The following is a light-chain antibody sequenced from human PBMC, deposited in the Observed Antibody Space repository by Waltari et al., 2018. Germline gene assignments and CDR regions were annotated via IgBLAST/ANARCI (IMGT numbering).Light chain of an antibody. V-gene: IGKV1-9*01. CDR1: QDISSS. CDR3: QQVDNYPFT. Sequence: DIQLTQSPSFLSASVGDRVTITCRASQDISSSLAWYQQKPGRAPKLLIYAASTLQSGVPSRLSGSGSGTEFTLTISSLQPEYFVTYYCQQVDNYPFTFGPGTILDVK. J-gene: IGKJ3*01. CDR2: AAS.